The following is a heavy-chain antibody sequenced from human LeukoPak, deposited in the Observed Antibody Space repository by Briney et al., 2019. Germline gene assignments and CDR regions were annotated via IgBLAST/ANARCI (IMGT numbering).Heavy chain of an antibody. Sequence: GGSLRLSCAASGFTFSSYAMHWVRQAPGKGLEYVSAISSNGGSTYYANSVKGRFTISRDNSKNTLYLQMGSLRAEDMAVYYCARDGAAAGMVLDELYYLDYWGQGTLVTVSS. CDR2: ISSNGGST. CDR3: ARDGAAAGMVLDELYYLDY. D-gene: IGHD6-13*01. J-gene: IGHJ4*02. CDR1: GFTFSSYA. V-gene: IGHV3-64*01.